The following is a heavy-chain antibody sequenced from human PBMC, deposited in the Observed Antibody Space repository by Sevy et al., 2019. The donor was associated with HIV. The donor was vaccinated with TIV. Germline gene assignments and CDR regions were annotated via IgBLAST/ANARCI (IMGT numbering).Heavy chain of an antibody. Sequence: ASVKVSCKVSGRAFNNYAISWVRQAPGQGLEWMGGIIPNIGPANYGQKFQDRVTITADESTSIAYMELRSLRSEDTAIYYCAKSISWYASFDFWGQGTLVTVSS. D-gene: IGHD6-13*01. J-gene: IGHJ4*02. CDR2: IIPNIGPA. V-gene: IGHV1-69*13. CDR1: GRAFNNYA. CDR3: AKSISWYASFDF.